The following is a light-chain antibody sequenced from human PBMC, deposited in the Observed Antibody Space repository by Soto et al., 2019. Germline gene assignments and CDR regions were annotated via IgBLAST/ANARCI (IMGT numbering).Light chain of an antibody. CDR1: QGISSY. J-gene: IGKJ1*01. V-gene: IGKV1-8*01. CDR3: QEYNIAPSWT. CDR2: AAS. Sequence: AIRMTQSPSSFSASTGDRVTITCRASQGISSYLAWYQQKPGKAPKLLIYAASTLQSGVPSRFSGSGSGTDFTPTISSLQPEDVATYYCQEYNIAPSWTFGQGTKVDIK.